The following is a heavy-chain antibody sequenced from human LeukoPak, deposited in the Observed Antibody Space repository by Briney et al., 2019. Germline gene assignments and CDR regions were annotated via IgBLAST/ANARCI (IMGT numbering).Heavy chain of an antibody. J-gene: IGHJ4*02. CDR1: GVSFSGYY. V-gene: IGHV4-34*01. Sequence: SETLSLTCAVYGVSFSGYYWSWIRQPPGKGLEWIGELNHSGGTNYKPSLKSRVTISVDTSKNQFSLKLSSVTAADMAVYYCARGAPGYCSGDSCYSGFDYWGQGTLVTVSS. D-gene: IGHD2-15*01. CDR3: ARGAPGYCSGDSCYSGFDY. CDR2: LNHSGGT.